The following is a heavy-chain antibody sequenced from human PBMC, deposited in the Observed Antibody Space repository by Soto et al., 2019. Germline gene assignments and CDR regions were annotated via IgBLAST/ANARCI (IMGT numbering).Heavy chain of an antibody. V-gene: IGHV3-64*01. Sequence: EVQLVESGGGLVQPGGSLRLSCAVSGFTFSDYAMHWVRQAPGKGLEYVSAISSNGGSTYYANAVKGRFTISRDNSKNTLFLQMGSLRAEDMAVYYCARGRGGWYDYWGQGTLVTVSS. D-gene: IGHD6-19*01. CDR3: ARGRGGWYDY. CDR1: GFTFSDYA. J-gene: IGHJ4*02. CDR2: ISSNGGST.